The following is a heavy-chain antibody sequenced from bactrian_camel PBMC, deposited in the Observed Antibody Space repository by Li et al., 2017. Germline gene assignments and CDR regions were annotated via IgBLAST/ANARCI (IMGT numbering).Heavy chain of an antibody. D-gene: IGHD3*01. Sequence: QVQLVESGGGSVQAGGSLRLSSEVSGRTHISYCMGWFRQAPGREREEVARIAATGKTVYAEFVRGRFTISQENRNNTLYLQMSSLKPEDTAMYYCAAASVTFVGTCSTRAPFNYWGQGTQVTVS. V-gene: IGHV3S57*01. CDR1: GRTHISYC. CDR3: AAASVTFVGTCSTRAPFNY. J-gene: IGHJ4*01. CDR2: IAATGKT.